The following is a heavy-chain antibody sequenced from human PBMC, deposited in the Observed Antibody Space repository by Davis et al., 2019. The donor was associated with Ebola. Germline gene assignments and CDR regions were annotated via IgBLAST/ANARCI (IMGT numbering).Heavy chain of an antibody. CDR3: ARASPPEYNVWSRNPHYHYFTMDV. Sequence: ALVKVSCKASGYTFTGYYIHWVRQAPGQGLEWMGWINPNNGDTKLAQRFQGRVTMTRDTSIGTAYMELSRLRSDDTAVFLCARASPPEYNVWSRNPHYHYFTMDVWGQGTTVTVSS. CDR2: INPNNGDT. D-gene: IGHD2-8*01. V-gene: IGHV1-2*02. J-gene: IGHJ6*02. CDR1: GYTFTGYY.